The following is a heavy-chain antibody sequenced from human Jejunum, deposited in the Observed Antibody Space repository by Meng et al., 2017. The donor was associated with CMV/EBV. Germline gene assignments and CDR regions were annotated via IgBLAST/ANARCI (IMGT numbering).Heavy chain of an antibody. D-gene: IGHD1-1*01. CDR2: ISHGGIT. CDR1: GWSLSPYY. Sequence: QVQLQQWGAGLLNSSETLSLTCAVYGWSLSPYYWTWIRQIPGKGLEWIGEISHGGITNYNPSLKSRVTLLIDTSKNQFSLKLSSVTAADTAVYYCGMERVNWGQGILVTVSS. V-gene: IGHV4-34*01. CDR3: GMERVN. J-gene: IGHJ4*02.